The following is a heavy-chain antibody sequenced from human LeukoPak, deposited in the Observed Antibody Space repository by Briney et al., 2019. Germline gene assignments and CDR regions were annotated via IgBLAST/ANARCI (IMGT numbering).Heavy chain of an antibody. CDR1: GFTFSSYS. J-gene: IGHJ4*02. CDR2: ITGSGDNI. V-gene: IGHV3-23*01. D-gene: IGHD5-24*01. CDR3: AKHRDGYIHY. Sequence: GGSLRLSCAASGFTFSSYSMNWVRQAPGKGLEWVSGITGSGDNIYNADSVKGRFTISRDNSKDTLWLQMNSLRAEDTAVYYCAKHRDGYIHYWGQGTLVTVSS.